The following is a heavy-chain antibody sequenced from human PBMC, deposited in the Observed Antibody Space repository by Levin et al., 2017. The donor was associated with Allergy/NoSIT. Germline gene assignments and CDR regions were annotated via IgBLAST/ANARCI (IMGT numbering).Heavy chain of an antibody. J-gene: IGHJ3*02. CDR3: ARDPGERAAVIGDAFDI. CDR1: GFIFSNYA. Sequence: LSLTCAASGFIFSNYAMHWVRQAPGKGLEWVAVIWYDGGQKYYTDSVKGRFTISRDDSKNTLYLQMNSLRVEDTAVYHCARDPGERAAVIGDAFDIWGQGTMVTVSS. D-gene: IGHD3-22*01. V-gene: IGHV3-33*01. CDR2: IWYDGGQK.